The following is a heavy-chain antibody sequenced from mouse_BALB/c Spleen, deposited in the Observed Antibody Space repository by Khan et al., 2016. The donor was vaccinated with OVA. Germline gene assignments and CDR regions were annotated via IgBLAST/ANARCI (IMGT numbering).Heavy chain of an antibody. CDR2: INPANGNI. V-gene: IGHV14-3*02. D-gene: IGHD1-2*01. Sequence: EVKLQESGTELVKPGASVKLSCTASGFNIKDTYMHWVKQRPEQGLEWIGRINPANGNIRYEPNFQGKATITADTSSNTAYLHLSSLTSEDTAVYYCARPIATGGFAYWGQGTLVTVSA. CDR1: GFNIKDTY. CDR3: ARPIATGGFAY. J-gene: IGHJ3*01.